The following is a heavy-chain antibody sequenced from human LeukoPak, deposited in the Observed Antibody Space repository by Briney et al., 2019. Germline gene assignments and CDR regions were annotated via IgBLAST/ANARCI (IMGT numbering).Heavy chain of an antibody. D-gene: IGHD3-3*01. V-gene: IGHV3-23*01. CDR1: GITLSNYG. CDR2: ISDSGGST. Sequence: GGSLRLSCAVSGITLSNYGMSWVRQAPGKGLEWVAGISDSGGSTNYADSVKGRFTISRDNPKNTLYLQMNSLRAEDTAVYYCAKDRRFTFDYWGQGTLVTVSS. J-gene: IGHJ4*02. CDR3: AKDRRFTFDY.